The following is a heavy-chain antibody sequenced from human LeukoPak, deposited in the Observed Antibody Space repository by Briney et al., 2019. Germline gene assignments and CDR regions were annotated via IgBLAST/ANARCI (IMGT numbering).Heavy chain of an antibody. V-gene: IGHV4-34*01. CDR3: ARGKAVAGTPYDY. CDR2: INHSGST. Sequence: SETLSLTCTVSGDSITSYYWSWIRQPPGKGLEWIGEINHSGSTNYNPSLKSRVTISVDTSKNQFSLKLSSVTAADTAVYYCARGKAVAGTPYDYWGQGTLVTVSS. CDR1: GDSITSYY. D-gene: IGHD6-19*01. J-gene: IGHJ4*02.